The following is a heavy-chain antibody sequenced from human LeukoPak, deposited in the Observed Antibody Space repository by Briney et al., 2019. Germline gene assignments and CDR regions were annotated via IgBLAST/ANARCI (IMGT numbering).Heavy chain of an antibody. CDR1: GFTFSSYS. J-gene: IGHJ4*02. V-gene: IGHV3-48*01. CDR2: ISSSSSTI. CDR3: ARDINPGEVVAVAGTGDYFDY. D-gene: IGHD6-19*01. Sequence: GGSLRLSCAASGFTFSSYSMNWVRQAPGKGLEWVSYISSSSSTIYYADSVKGRFTISRDNSKNTLYLQMNSLRAEDTAVYYCARDINPGEVVAVAGTGDYFDYWGQGTLVTVSS.